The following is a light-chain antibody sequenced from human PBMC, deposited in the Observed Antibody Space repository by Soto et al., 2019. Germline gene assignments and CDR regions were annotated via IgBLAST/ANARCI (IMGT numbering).Light chain of an antibody. CDR1: QNVSSN. Sequence: EIVMTQSPATLSVSPGERATLSCRASQNVSSNLAWYQQKPGQAPRLLIYGASTRATGIPARFSGSGSGTEFTLTISSLQSEDFADYYCQQYNNWPRIFTFGPGTKVDIK. J-gene: IGKJ3*01. CDR2: GAS. CDR3: QQYNNWPRIFT. V-gene: IGKV3-15*01.